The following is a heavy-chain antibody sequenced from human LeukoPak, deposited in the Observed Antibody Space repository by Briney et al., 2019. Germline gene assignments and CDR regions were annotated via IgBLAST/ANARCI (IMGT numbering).Heavy chain of an antibody. D-gene: IGHD3-22*01. CDR3: AKDHDRTYYYDSSGYYSVDY. CDR1: GFIFSSHG. V-gene: IGHV3-23*01. CDR2: ISGSGGST. J-gene: IGHJ4*02. Sequence: GGSLRLSCAASGFIFSSHGMNWVRQAPGKGLEWVSAISGSGGSTYYADSVKGRFTISRDNSKNTLYLQMNSLRAEDTAVYYCAKDHDRTYYYDSSGYYSVDYWGQGTLVTVSS.